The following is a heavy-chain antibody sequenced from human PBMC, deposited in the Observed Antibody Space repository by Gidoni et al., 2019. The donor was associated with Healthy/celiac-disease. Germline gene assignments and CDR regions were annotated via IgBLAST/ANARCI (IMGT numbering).Heavy chain of an antibody. CDR2: INPSGGST. CDR3: ARDRGYYDILTGYYPPYWYFDL. Sequence: QVQLVQSGAEVKKPGASVKVSCKASGYTFTSYYMHWVRQAPGQGLEWMGIINPSGGSTSYAQKFQGRVTMTRDTSTSTVYMELSSLRSEDTAVYYCARDRGYYDILTGYYPPYWYFDLWGRGTLVTVSS. V-gene: IGHV1-46*01. D-gene: IGHD3-9*01. J-gene: IGHJ2*01. CDR1: GYTFTSYY.